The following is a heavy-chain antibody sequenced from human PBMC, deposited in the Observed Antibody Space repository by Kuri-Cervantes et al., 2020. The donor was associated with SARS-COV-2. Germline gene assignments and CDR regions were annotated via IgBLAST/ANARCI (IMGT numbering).Heavy chain of an antibody. D-gene: IGHD1-26*01. CDR1: GGSIRSGGYY. CDR2: IYYSGST. CDR3: ARVSGDWFDP. V-gene: IGHV4-31*01. J-gene: IGHJ5*02. Sequence: SETLSLTCTVSGGSIRSGGYYWSWIRQHPGKGLEWIGYIYYSGSTYYNPSLKSLATISVDTSKNQFSLKLSSVTAADTAVYYCARVSGDWFDPWGQGTLVTVSS.